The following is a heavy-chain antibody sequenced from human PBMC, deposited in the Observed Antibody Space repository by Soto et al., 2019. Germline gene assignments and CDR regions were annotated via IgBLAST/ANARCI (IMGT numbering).Heavy chain of an antibody. Sequence: GGSLRLSCAASGFTFDDYAMHWVRQAPGKGLEWVSGISWNSGSIGYADSVKGRFTISRDNAKNSLYLQMNSLRAEDTALYYCAKWILGTDDAFDIWGQGTMVTVSS. V-gene: IGHV3-9*01. CDR3: AKWILGTDDAFDI. D-gene: IGHD1-1*01. J-gene: IGHJ3*02. CDR1: GFTFDDYA. CDR2: ISWNSGSI.